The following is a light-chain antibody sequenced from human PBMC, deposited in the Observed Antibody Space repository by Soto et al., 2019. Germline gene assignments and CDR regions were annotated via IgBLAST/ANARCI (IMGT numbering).Light chain of an antibody. Sequence: DIQMTQSPSTLSASVGDSVTITCRASQSISSWLAWYQQKPGKAPKLLIYKASSLEGGVPSRFSGSGSGTEFTLTISSLQPDDLATYYCQQYNSYPWTFGQGTKVEIK. CDR1: QSISSW. V-gene: IGKV1-5*03. J-gene: IGKJ1*01. CDR2: KAS. CDR3: QQYNSYPWT.